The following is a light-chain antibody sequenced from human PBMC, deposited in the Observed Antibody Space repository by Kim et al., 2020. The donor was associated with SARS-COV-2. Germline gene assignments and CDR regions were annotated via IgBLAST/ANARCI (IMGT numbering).Light chain of an antibody. Sequence: IQMTQSPSSLSASVGDRVTISCRASQRISTYLNWYQKKPGKAPKLLICAASNLQSGVPSRFSGSGSGTDFTLTICSLQPEDSATYYCQQSYSTLWTFGQGTKVDIK. J-gene: IGKJ1*01. V-gene: IGKV1-39*01. CDR1: QRISTY. CDR2: AAS. CDR3: QQSYSTLWT.